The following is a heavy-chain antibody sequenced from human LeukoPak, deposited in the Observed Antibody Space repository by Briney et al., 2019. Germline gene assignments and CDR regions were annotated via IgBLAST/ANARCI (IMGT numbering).Heavy chain of an antibody. D-gene: IGHD1-7*01. CDR2: LNEDGTTT. CDR1: EFTFSDYA. V-gene: IGHV3-23*01. Sequence: GGSLRLSCAASEFTFSDYAMSWVRQAPGKGLEWVSDLNEDGTTTFYADSVQGRFIISRDNSQNIVYLQMSSLRAEDTAVYYCVKDYPRIGVTGTTSFFDYWGQGNLVTVSS. J-gene: IGHJ4*02. CDR3: VKDYPRIGVTGTTSFFDY.